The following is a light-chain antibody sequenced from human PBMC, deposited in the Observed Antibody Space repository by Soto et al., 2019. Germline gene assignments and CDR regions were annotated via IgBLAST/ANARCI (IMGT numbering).Light chain of an antibody. CDR3: QQYESPPLT. CDR2: GAS. V-gene: IGKV3-20*01. CDR1: QSITSSH. Sequence: ELVLTQSPGTLSLSPGDRATLSCRASQSITSSHLVRYQQKPGQAPSLLLNGASSKPTGIPDRFSGSGSGRDFTLTISRLEPEEFAVYYCQQYESPPLTCGGGTNVEIK. J-gene: IGKJ4*01.